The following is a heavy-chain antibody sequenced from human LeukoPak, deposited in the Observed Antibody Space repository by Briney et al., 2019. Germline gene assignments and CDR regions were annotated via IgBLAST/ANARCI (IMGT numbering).Heavy chain of an antibody. J-gene: IGHJ4*02. D-gene: IGHD1-1*01. V-gene: IGHV3-30*02. CDR1: GFTFRSSA. CDR3: AKDGPIGTTGTHPTIYFDY. CDR2: IRYDGSNK. Sequence: GGSLRLSCAASGFTFRSSAMHWVRQAPGKGLEWVAFIRYDGSNKYYADSVKGRFTISRDNSKNTLYLQMNSLRAEDTAVYYCAKDGPIGTTGTHPTIYFDYWGQGTLVTVSS.